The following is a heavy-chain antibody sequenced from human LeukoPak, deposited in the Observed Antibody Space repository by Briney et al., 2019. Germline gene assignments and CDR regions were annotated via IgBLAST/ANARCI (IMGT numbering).Heavy chain of an antibody. J-gene: IGHJ4*02. CDR2: IYPGDSDT. CDR3: ARLGGGNGRLSYFDY. Sequence: GESLKISCKDSGYIFTTYWIGWVRQLPGKGLEWMGIIYPGDSDTRYSPSFQGQVTISADKSISTAYLQWISLKASDTAMYYCARLGGGNGRLSYFDYWGQGTLVTVSS. V-gene: IGHV5-51*01. D-gene: IGHD2-15*01. CDR1: GYIFTTYW.